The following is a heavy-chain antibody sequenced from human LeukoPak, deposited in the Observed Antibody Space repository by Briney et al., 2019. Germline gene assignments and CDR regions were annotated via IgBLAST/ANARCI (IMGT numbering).Heavy chain of an antibody. J-gene: IGHJ5*02. CDR1: GFTVSSNY. CDR3: ARATSTIGYWFADH. CDR2: TRNKAKSYTT. D-gene: IGHD5/OR15-5a*01. Sequence: PGGSLRLSCAASGFTVSSNYMSWVRQAPGKGLEWVGRTRNKAKSYTTVYAASVEGRFTISRDDSKNSLYLQMNSLKTEDTAMYFCARATSTIGYWFADHWGQGTLVTVSS. V-gene: IGHV3-72*01.